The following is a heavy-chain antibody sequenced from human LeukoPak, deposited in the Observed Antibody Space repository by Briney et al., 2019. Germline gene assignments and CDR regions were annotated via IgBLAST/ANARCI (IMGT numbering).Heavy chain of an antibody. V-gene: IGHV7-4-1*02. CDR3: ARRTLGSGYYYVWDY. Sequence: GASVKVSCKASGYTFTSYAMNWVRQAPGQGLEWMGWINTNTGNPTYAQGFTGRFVFSLDTSVSTAYLQISSLEAEDTAVYYCARRTLGSGYYYVWDYWGQGTLVTVSS. CDR2: INTNTGNP. J-gene: IGHJ4*02. D-gene: IGHD3-22*01. CDR1: GYTFTSYA.